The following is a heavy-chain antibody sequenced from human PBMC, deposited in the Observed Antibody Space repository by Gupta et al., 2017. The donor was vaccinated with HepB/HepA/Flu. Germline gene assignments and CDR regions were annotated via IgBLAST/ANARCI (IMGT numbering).Heavy chain of an antibody. CDR2: ISKDGKHE. CDR3: ARALVGDCSGGTCFSSWFDV. Sequence: AHLVESVGGAAHAGSSWRLSCVGSGLTFIWYFRNGVLQDHWPGVEWAAVISKDGKHEYNADSVKGQFSNSRDNSENTVYLQMTSLRTEDTGVYYCARALVGDCSGGTCFSSWFDVWGQGTLVTVAS. CDR1: GLTFIWYF. V-gene: IGHV3-30*03. J-gene: IGHJ5*02. D-gene: IGHD2-15*01.